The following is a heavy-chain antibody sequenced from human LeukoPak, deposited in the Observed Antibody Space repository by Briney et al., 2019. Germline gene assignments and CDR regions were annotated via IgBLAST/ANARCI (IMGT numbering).Heavy chain of an antibody. D-gene: IGHD5-18*01. Sequence: GRSLRLSCAASGFTFSSYGVYWVRQAPGKGLEWVAVISYDGSNKYFADSVKGRFTISRDNSENTLYLQMNSLRAEDTAVYYCATPYSYGYYFDYWGQGTLVTVSS. CDR3: ATPYSYGYYFDY. V-gene: IGHV3-30*03. J-gene: IGHJ4*02. CDR1: GFTFSSYG. CDR2: ISYDGSNK.